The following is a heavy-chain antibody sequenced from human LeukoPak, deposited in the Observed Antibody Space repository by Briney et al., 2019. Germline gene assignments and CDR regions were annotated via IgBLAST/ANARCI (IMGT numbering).Heavy chain of an antibody. V-gene: IGHV3-23*01. J-gene: IGHJ6*02. CDR2: FSCSGGST. Sequence: GGSLRLSCAASGFTFSSYAMSWVRHSPGKGLEWVSAFSCSGGSTYYADSVKGRFPICRDNSKKTLYLQMNSLRAAETAVYYCAKGVARGSGLYYYYGMDVWGQGTTVTVSS. D-gene: IGHD3-10*01. CDR3: AKGVARGSGLYYYYGMDV. CDR1: GFTFSSYA.